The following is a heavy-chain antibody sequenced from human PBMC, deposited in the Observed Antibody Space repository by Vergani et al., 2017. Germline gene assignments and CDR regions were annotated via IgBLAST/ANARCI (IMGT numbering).Heavy chain of an antibody. Sequence: EVQLVESGGGLVQPGRSLRLSCAASGFTFDDYAMHWVRQAPGKGLEWVSGFSWNSGSIGYADSVKGRFTISRDNAKNSLYLQMNSLRAEDTALYYCAKDPSPRLDYYYYMDVWGKGTTVTVSS. CDR1: GFTFDDYA. CDR3: AKDPSPRLDYYYYMDV. CDR2: FSWNSGSI. J-gene: IGHJ6*03. V-gene: IGHV3-9*01.